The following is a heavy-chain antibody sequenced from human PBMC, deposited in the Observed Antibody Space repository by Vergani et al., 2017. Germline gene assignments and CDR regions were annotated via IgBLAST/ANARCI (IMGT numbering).Heavy chain of an antibody. Sequence: QVQLQQWGAGLLKPSETLSLTCAVYGGSFSGYYWSWIRQPPGKGLEWIGEINHSGSTNYNPSLKSRVTISEDTSKNQFSLKRSAVTAADTAVYYCARGRAAAGIDYWGQGTLVTVSS. V-gene: IGHV4-34*01. CDR2: INHSGST. J-gene: IGHJ4*02. D-gene: IGHD6-13*01. CDR3: ARGRAAAGIDY. CDR1: GGSFSGYY.